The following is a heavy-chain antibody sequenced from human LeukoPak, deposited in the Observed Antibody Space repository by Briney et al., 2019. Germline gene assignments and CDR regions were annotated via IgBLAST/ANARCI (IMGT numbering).Heavy chain of an antibody. D-gene: IGHD2-2*02. V-gene: IGHV4-59*01. CDR1: GGSISGYY. CDR3: ARDKYPRGAFDI. J-gene: IGHJ3*02. Sequence: SETVSLTCTVSGGSISGYYWSWIRQPPGKGLEWIGYIYYSGSTNYNPSLKSRVTISVDTSKNQFSLKLSSVTAADTAVYYCARDKYPRGAFDIWGQGTMVTVSS. CDR2: IYYSGST.